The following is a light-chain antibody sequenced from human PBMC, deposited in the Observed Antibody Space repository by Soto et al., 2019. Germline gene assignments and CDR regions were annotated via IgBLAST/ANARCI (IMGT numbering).Light chain of an antibody. V-gene: IGKV1-39*01. J-gene: IGKJ2*01. CDR1: QSISSY. CDR2: AAS. CDR3: QQSYTIPFT. Sequence: DIQMTQSPSSLSASVGDRVTITCRASQSISSYLNWYQQRPGKAPKLLIYAASSLQSGVPSRFSGSGSGGDFTLTISSLQPEDFATYYCQQSYTIPFTFGQGTKLEI.